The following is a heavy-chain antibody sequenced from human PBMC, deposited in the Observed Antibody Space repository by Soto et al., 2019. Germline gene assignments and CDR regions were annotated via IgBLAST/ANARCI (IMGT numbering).Heavy chain of an antibody. V-gene: IGHV4-39*01. CDR1: GGSISSSSYY. D-gene: IGHD6-13*01. J-gene: IGHJ3*02. CDR3: ARHERVYSSSWYGAYAFDI. Sequence: QLQLQESGPGLVKPSETLSLTCTVSGGSISSSSYYWGWIRQPPGKGLEWIGSIYYSGSTYYNPSLQSRVTISVDTSKNQFSLKLSSVTAADTAVYYCARHERVYSSSWYGAYAFDIWGQGTMVTVSS. CDR2: IYYSGST.